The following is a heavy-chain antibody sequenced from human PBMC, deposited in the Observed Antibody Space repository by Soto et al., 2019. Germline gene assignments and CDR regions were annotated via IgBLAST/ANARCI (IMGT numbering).Heavy chain of an antibody. CDR2: IYYSGST. D-gene: IGHD6-13*01. J-gene: IGHJ4*02. Sequence: SETLSLTCTVSGGSISSSSYYWGWIRQPPGKGLEWIGSIYYSGSTYHNPSLKSRVTISVDTSKNQFSLKLSSVTAADTAVYYCAFSEGMGQQLTLFDYWGQGTLVTVSS. V-gene: IGHV4-39*01. CDR1: GGSISSSSYY. CDR3: AFSEGMGQQLTLFDY.